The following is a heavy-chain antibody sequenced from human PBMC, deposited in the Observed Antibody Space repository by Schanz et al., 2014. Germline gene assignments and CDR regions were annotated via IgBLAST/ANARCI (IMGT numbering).Heavy chain of an antibody. D-gene: IGHD1-26*01. CDR2: IKPDGSEK. CDR1: GFTFSAYW. V-gene: IGHV3-7*01. J-gene: IGHJ4*02. Sequence: EVQLVESGGGLVQPGGSLRLSCAASGFTFSAYWMTLVRQAPGKGLDWVGIIKPDGSEKFYVDSVKGRFTISRDNAKNLMYLHLNSLRAEDTAVYYCAREVGGSFGQHYWGQGALVTVSS. CDR3: AREVGGSFGQHY.